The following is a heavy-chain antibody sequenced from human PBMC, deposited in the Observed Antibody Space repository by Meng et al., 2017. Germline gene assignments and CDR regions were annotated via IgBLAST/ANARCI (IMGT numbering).Heavy chain of an antibody. V-gene: IGHV6-1*01. J-gene: IGHJ4*02. CDR3: ARGSYSFDS. Sequence: QIQLQQSGPGLVKPSHTLSLLCAISGDSVSSNSAAWNWIRQSPSRGLEWLGRAYYRSKWYHDYAESVKSRISIDPDTSKNQFSLQLRSVTPEDSAVYYCARGSYSFDSWGQRTLVTVSS. CDR2: AYYRSKWYH. D-gene: IGHD1-26*01. CDR1: GDSVSSNSAA.